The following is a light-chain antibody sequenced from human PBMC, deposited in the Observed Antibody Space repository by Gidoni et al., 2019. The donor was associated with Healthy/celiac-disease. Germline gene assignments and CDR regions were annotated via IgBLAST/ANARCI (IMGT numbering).Light chain of an antibody. CDR1: QSVSSSY. J-gene: IGKJ5*01. V-gene: IGKV3D-20*01. CDR3: QQYGSSPIT. CDR2: DAS. Sequence: EIVLTQSPATRSLSPGERATLSCGASQSVSSSYLAWYQQKPGLAPRLLIYDASSRATGIPDRFSGSGSGTDFTLTISRLEPEDFAVYYWQQYGSSPITFGQGTRLEIK.